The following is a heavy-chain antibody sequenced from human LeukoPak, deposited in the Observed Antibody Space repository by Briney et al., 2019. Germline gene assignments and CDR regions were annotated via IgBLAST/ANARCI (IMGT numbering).Heavy chain of an antibody. CDR3: ARGLRVRTFGELSWYIDV. D-gene: IGHD3-3*01. CDR1: GGSISSNY. CDR2: IYQSSNN. J-gene: IGHJ6*03. Sequence: SETLSLTCTLSGGSISSNYWGWVRQPPGKGLEYIGYIYQSSNNNYNPSLKSRVTFSEETSKNQFSLKLNSVTAADTAVYYCARGLRVRTFGELSWYIDVWGKGTTVIVSS. V-gene: IGHV4-59*01.